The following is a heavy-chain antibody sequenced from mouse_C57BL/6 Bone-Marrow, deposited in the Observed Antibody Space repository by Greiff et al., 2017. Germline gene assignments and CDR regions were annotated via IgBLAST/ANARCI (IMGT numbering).Heavy chain of an antibody. CDR2: INPNNGGT. Sequence: KQSHGKSLEWIGDINPNNGGTSYNQKFKGKATLTVDKSSSTAYMELRSLTSEDSAVYYCAREGGDFDVWGTGTTVTVSS. J-gene: IGHJ1*03. V-gene: IGHV1-26*01. CDR3: AREGGDFDV.